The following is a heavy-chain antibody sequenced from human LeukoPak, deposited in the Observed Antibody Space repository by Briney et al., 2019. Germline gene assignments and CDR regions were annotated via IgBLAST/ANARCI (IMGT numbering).Heavy chain of an antibody. CDR2: VWWDGSEK. CDR3: AKLVVRGVISHYDY. D-gene: IGHD3-10*01. J-gene: IGHJ4*02. V-gene: IGHV3-30*02. Sequence: PGGSLRLSCAASGFSFGNYGMHWVRQAPGKGPQWVAVVWWDGSEKYYADSVKGRFTISRDNSKNTLYLQMNSLRPEDTAVYYCAKLVVRGVISHYDYWGQGTLVTVSS. CDR1: GFSFGNYG.